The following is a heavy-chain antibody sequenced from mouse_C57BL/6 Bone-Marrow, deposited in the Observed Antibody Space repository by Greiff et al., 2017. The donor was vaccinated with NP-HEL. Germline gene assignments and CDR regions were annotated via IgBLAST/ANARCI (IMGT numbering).Heavy chain of an antibody. Sequence: VQLQQPGAELVRPGSSVKLSCKASGYTFTSYWMHWVKQRPIQGLEWIGNIDPSDSETPYNQKFKDKATLTVDKSSSTAYMQLSSLTSEDSAVYYCARGYGSFYFDYWGQGTTLTVSS. V-gene: IGHV1-52*01. D-gene: IGHD1-1*01. CDR3: ARGYGSFYFDY. CDR1: GYTFTSYW. CDR2: IDPSDSET. J-gene: IGHJ2*01.